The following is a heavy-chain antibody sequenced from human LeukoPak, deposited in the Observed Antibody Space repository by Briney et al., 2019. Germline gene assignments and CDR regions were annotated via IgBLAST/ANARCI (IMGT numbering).Heavy chain of an antibody. D-gene: IGHD2-2*01. V-gene: IGHV1-46*01. CDR2: INPSGGST. Sequence: ASVKVSCKASGGTFSSYAISWVRQAPGQGLEWMGIINPSGGSTSYAQKFQGRVTMTRDTSTSTVYMELSSLRSEDTAVYYCAREGQVEPAAMPSDCGMDVWGQGTTVTVSS. CDR1: GGTFSSYA. CDR3: AREGQVEPAAMPSDCGMDV. J-gene: IGHJ6*02.